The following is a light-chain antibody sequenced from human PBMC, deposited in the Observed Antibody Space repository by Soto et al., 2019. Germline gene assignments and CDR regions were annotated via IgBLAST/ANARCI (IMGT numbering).Light chain of an antibody. Sequence: EIVLTQSPGTLSLSPGERATLSCRASQTIASRYLAWYQHQPGQAPRLLIYRTFARAPGIPDRFSGGGSGTDSTLTISRLEREDFSVYYRQQYHTSPPPFAHGPRLEIK. CDR2: RTF. CDR3: QQYHTSPPP. J-gene: IGKJ5*01. V-gene: IGKV3-20*01. CDR1: QTIASRY.